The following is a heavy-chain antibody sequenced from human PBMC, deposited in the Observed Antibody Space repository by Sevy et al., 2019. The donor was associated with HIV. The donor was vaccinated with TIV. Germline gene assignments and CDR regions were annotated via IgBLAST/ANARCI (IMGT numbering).Heavy chain of an antibody. CDR3: ARGPYYDFWYFDL. V-gene: IGHV3-21*01. Sequence: GGSLRLSCAASGFTFSYYSMNWARQAPGKGLEWVSSISTSSSYIYYADSLKGRVTISRDNAKNSLYLQMNSLRAEDTAVYYCARGPYYDFWYFDLWGRGTLVTVSS. J-gene: IGHJ2*01. CDR1: GFTFSYYS. CDR2: ISTSSSYI. D-gene: IGHD3-3*01.